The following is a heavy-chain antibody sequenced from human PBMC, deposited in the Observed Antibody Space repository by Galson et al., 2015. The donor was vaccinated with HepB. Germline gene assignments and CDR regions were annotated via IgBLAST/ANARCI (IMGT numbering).Heavy chain of an antibody. J-gene: IGHJ2*01. CDR1: GFTFSSYA. CDR2: ISSNGGST. D-gene: IGHD2-21*01. Sequence: SLRLSCAASGFTFSSYAMHWVRQAPGKGLEYVSAISSNGGSTYYADSVKGRFTISRDNSKNTLYLQMSSLRAEDTAVYYCVKPHIVVVLGYFDLWGRGTLVTVSS. CDR3: VKPHIVVVLGYFDL. V-gene: IGHV3-64D*06.